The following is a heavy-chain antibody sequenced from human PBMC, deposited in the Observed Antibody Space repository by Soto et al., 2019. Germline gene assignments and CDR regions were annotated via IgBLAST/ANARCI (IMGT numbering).Heavy chain of an antibody. CDR3: AIYSSGWYPLDY. J-gene: IGHJ4*02. D-gene: IGHD6-19*01. Sequence: QVPLVESGGGVVQPGRSLRLSCAASGFTFSSYGMHWVRQAPGKGLEWVAVISYDGSNKYYADSVKGRFTISRDNSKTTLYLQMNSLRAEDTAVYYCAIYSSGWYPLDYWGQGTLVTVSS. V-gene: IGHV3-30*03. CDR2: ISYDGSNK. CDR1: GFTFSSYG.